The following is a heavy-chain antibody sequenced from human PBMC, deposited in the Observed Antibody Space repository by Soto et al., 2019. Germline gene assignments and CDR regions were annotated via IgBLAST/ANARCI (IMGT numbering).Heavy chain of an antibody. CDR2: ISYDGSHR. CDR3: TKEGRGYGGFDPNSYFEN. J-gene: IGHJ4*02. CDR1: GFSFDAYG. Sequence: QVQLVESAGGVVQPGTSLRLSCSASGFSFDAYGMHWVRQTPGKGLEWVAVISYDGSHRTYGDSVKGRFTISRDNSKNTVHLQMYSLRAEDTALYYCTKEGRGYGGFDPNSYFENWGQGTQVTVSS. D-gene: IGHD5-12*01. V-gene: IGHV3-30*18.